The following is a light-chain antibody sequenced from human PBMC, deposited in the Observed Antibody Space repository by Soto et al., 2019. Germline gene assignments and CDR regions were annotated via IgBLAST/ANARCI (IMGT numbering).Light chain of an antibody. J-gene: IGKJ4*01. CDR2: KAA. CDR3: QQYNSYLLT. V-gene: IGKV1-5*03. Sequence: DIQMTQSPSTLSASVGDRVTITCRASQSISSWLAWYQQKPGKAPKLLIYKAASLESGVPSRFSGSGSGTEFTLTISSLQPDDFATYYCQQYNSYLLTFGGGTKVEIK. CDR1: QSISSW.